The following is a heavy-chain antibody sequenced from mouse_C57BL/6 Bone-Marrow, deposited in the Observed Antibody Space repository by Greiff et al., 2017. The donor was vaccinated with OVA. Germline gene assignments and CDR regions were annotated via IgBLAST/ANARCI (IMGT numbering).Heavy chain of an antibody. CDR3: ARSLPWFAY. V-gene: IGHV1-26*01. Sequence: VQLKQSGPELVKPGASVKISCKASGYTFTDYYMNWVKQSHGKSLEWIGDINPNNGGTSYNQKFKGKATLTVDKSSSTAYMELRSLTSEDSAVYYCARSLPWFAYWGQGTLVTVSA. J-gene: IGHJ3*01. D-gene: IGHD6-2*01. CDR1: GYTFTDYY. CDR2: INPNNGGT.